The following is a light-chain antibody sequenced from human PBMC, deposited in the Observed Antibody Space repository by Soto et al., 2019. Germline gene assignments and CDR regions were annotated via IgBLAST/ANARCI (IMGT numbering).Light chain of an antibody. CDR3: QQNNTFLPLT. CDR1: QGINNW. Sequence: DIQMTQSPSSVSASVGDIVTITCRASQGINNWVAWYQQQPGKAPKLLMSGASTLQSGVPSRFSGGGSGTRFTLIISSLQPEDFATYDCQQNNTFLPLTFGGGTKVDLK. CDR2: GAS. J-gene: IGKJ4*01. V-gene: IGKV1-12*01.